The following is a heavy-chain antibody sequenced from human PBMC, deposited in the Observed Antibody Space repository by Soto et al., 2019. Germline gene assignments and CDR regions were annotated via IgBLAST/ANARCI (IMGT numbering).Heavy chain of an antibody. CDR1: RRCYSGYY. CDR2: INHSGST. J-gene: IGHJ6*02. V-gene: IGHV4-34*01. D-gene: IGHD3-3*01. CDR3: ARAVQVTIYYDGLDA. Sequence: PSETLSLTCAVCRRCYSGYYCHWIRQYTGKGLEWIGEINHSGSTNYNPSVKGRVTISVDTSKNEFPLKLSSVTPADTAVYSCARAVQVTIYYDGLDAWGQGTTVP.